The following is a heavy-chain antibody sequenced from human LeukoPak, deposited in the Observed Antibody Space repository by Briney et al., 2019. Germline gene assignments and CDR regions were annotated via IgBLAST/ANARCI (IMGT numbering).Heavy chain of an antibody. D-gene: IGHD6-13*01. Sequence: ASVKVSCKASGYTFTGYYIHWVRQAPGQGLEWMGWIDPNSGGTNYAQKFQGRVTMPRDTSITTAYMELSGLRSDDTAIYYCARGKLAAPGRTGYNWFDPWGQGTLVTVSS. CDR1: GYTFTGYY. J-gene: IGHJ5*02. V-gene: IGHV1-2*02. CDR2: IDPNSGGT. CDR3: ARGKLAAPGRTGYNWFDP.